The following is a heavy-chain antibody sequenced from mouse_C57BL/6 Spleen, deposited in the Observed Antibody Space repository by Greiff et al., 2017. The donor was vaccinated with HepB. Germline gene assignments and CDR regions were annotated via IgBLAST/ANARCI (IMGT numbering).Heavy chain of an antibody. CDR3: ARGDYGSSFAMDD. D-gene: IGHD1-1*01. CDR1: GFTFSDYY. J-gene: IGHJ4*01. V-gene: IGHV5-16*01. Sequence: EVKLVESAGGLVQPGSSMKLSCTASGFTFSDYYMAWVRQVPEKGLEWVANINYDGSSTYYLDSLKSRFIISRDNAKNILYLQMSSLKSEDTATYYCARGDYGSSFAMDDWGQGTSVTVSS. CDR2: INYDGSST.